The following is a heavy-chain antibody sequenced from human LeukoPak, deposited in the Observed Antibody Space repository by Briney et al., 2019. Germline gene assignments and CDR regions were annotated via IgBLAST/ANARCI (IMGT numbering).Heavy chain of an antibody. J-gene: IGHJ4*02. CDR2: IYTSGST. CDR3: ARVQSRSSSWYGGYYFDY. Sequence: SQTLSLTCTVSGGSISSGSYYWSWIRQPAGKGLEWLGRIYTSGSTNYNPSLKSRVTISVDTSKNQFSLKLSSVTAADTAVYYCARVQSRSSSWYGGYYFDYWGQGTLVTVSS. CDR1: GGSISSGSYY. D-gene: IGHD6-13*01. V-gene: IGHV4-61*02.